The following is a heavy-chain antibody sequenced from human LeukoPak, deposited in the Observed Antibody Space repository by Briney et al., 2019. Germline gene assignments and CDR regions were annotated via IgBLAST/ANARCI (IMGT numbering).Heavy chain of an antibody. CDR1: GFTFNSYN. J-gene: IGHJ4*02. CDR2: IPYDGSNK. V-gene: IGHV3-30*04. CDR3: ATDFAEAFDY. Sequence: PGGSLRLSCAASGFTFNSYNMHWVRQAPGKGLEWVAVIPYDGSNKYYADPVKGRFTISRDNFKNTLYLQMSSLRTEDTAVYYCATDFAEAFDYWGQGTLVTVSS.